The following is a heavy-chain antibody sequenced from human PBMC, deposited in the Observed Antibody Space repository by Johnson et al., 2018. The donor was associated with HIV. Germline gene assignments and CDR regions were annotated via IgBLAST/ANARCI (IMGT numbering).Heavy chain of an antibody. Sequence: QMLLVESGGGVVQPGRSLRLSCAASGFTFRNYAMHWVRQAPGKGLEWVAFIRSDGSNKSYADSVRGRFTISRDNSKNTLSLQMNTLRAEDTAVYYCAKEMYYFNSGNHFDAFDIWGQGTVVTVSS. J-gene: IGHJ3*02. D-gene: IGHD3-10*01. V-gene: IGHV3-30*02. CDR1: GFTFRNYA. CDR2: IRSDGSNK. CDR3: AKEMYYFNSGNHFDAFDI.